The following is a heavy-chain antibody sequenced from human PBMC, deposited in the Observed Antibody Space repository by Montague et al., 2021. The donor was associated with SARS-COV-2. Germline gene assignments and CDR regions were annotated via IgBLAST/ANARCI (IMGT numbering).Heavy chain of an antibody. J-gene: IGHJ4*02. CDR1: GFSLSTSGMC. CDR3: ARIRYGSGSPIRGLDY. Sequence: PALVKPTQTLTLTCTFSGFSLSTSGMCVSWFRQPPGTALEWLARIDWADDNYYSTSLKTRLTISKDTSKNQVVLTMTSMDPVDTATYYCARIRYGSGSPIRGLDYWGQGTLVTVSS. CDR2: IDWADDN. V-gene: IGHV2-70*11. D-gene: IGHD3-10*01.